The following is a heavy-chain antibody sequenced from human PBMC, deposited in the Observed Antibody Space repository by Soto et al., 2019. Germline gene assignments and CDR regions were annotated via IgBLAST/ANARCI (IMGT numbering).Heavy chain of an antibody. CDR3: GGGRWGSGCIPARFDP. CDR1: GYTFTSYS. V-gene: IGHV1-46*01. Sequence: ASVKVSCKASGYTFTSYSIHWVRQAPGQGLEWMGIINPNGGSTNYAQKFQGRVTMTRDTSTSTVYMELSSLRSEDTAVCYFGGGRWGSGCIPARFDPWRQGTLVSVSS. D-gene: IGHD3-22*01. J-gene: IGHJ5*02. CDR2: INPNGGST.